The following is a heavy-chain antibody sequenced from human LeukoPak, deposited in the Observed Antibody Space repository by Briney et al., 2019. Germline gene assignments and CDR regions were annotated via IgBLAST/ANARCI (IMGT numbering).Heavy chain of an antibody. V-gene: IGHV4-39*07. J-gene: IGHJ4*02. Sequence: SETLSLTCTVSGGSIISSGYYWGWIRQPPGKGLECIGSIYYSGSTYYNPSLKSRVTMSIDTSKNQFSLKLSSVTAADTAVYYCARVGKGEYSSSSGHYFDYWGQGTLVTVSS. CDR3: ARVGKGEYSSSSGHYFDY. CDR2: IYYSGST. CDR1: GGSIISSGYY. D-gene: IGHD6-6*01.